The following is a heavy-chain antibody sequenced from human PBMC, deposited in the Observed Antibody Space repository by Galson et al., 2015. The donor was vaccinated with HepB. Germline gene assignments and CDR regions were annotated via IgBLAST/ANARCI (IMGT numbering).Heavy chain of an antibody. Sequence: SLRLSCAASGFTFSSYAMHWVRQATGKGLEWVAVISYDGSNKHYADSVKGRFTIPRDNSKNTLYLQMNSLRAEDTAVYYCARDGLKVAGIGWVDYWGQGTLVTVSS. CDR1: GFTFSSYA. D-gene: IGHD6-19*01. J-gene: IGHJ4*02. V-gene: IGHV3-30*04. CDR3: ARDGLKVAGIGWVDY. CDR2: ISYDGSNK.